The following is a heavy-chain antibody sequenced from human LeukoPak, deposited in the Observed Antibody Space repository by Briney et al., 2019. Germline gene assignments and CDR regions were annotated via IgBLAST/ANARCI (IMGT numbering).Heavy chain of an antibody. V-gene: IGHV3-20*01. J-gene: IGHJ4*02. Sequence: PGGSLRLSCAASGFTFDDYGMSWVRQAPGKGLEWVPGINWNGGSTGYADSVKGRFTISRDNAKNSLYLQMNSLRAEDTALYHCARGDRSNYDTYQFDYWGQGTLVTVSS. CDR2: INWNGGST. D-gene: IGHD4-4*01. CDR1: GFTFDDYG. CDR3: ARGDRSNYDTYQFDY.